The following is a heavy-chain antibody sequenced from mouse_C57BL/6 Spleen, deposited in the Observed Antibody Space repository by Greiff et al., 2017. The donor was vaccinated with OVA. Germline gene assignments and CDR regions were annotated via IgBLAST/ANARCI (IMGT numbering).Heavy chain of an antibody. D-gene: IGHD2-4*01. CDR3: AREYYEVSGFDY. J-gene: IGHJ2*01. V-gene: IGHV1-61*01. CDR1: GYTFTSYW. Sequence: VQLQQPGAELVRPGSSVKLSCKASGYTFTSYWMDWVKQRPGQGLEWIGNIYPSDSETHDNQKFKDKATLTVDKSSSTAYMQLSSLTSEDSAVYYCAREYYEVSGFDYWGQGTTLTVSS. CDR2: IYPSDSET.